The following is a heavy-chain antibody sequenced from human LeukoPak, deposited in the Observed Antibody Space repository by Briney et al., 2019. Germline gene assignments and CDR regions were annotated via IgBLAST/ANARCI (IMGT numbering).Heavy chain of an antibody. V-gene: IGHV4-61*02. D-gene: IGHD3-3*01. Sequence: SQTLSLTCTVSGGSISSGSYYWSWIRQPAGKGLEWIGRIYTSGSTNYNPSLKSRVTISVDTSKNQFSLKLSSVTAADTAVYYCARELRSNDFWSGYYENWFDPWGQGTLVTVSS. CDR1: GGSISSGSYY. J-gene: IGHJ5*02. CDR2: IYTSGST. CDR3: ARELRSNDFWSGYYENWFDP.